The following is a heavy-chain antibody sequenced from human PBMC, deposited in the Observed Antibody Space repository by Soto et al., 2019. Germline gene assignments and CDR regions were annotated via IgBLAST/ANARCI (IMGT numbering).Heavy chain of an antibody. CDR1: GYSFTSYG. CDR3: ARDLPTMDV. Sequence: QVQLVQSGAEVKKPGASVKVSFKASGYSFTSYGISWVRKAPGQGLEWMGWIRAYNGNTNYAQKLQGRVTMTTDTSTSTADMELRSLRSDDTAVYYCARDLPTMDVWGQGTTVTVSS. J-gene: IGHJ6*02. V-gene: IGHV1-18*01. CDR2: IRAYNGNT.